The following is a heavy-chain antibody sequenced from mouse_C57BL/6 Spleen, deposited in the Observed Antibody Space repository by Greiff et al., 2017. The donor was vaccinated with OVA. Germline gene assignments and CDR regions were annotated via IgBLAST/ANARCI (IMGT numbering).Heavy chain of an antibody. CDR3: ATPYYYGSSYDLAY. J-gene: IGHJ3*01. CDR2: IWSDGST. D-gene: IGHD1-1*01. V-gene: IGHV2-6*03. Sequence: VMLVESGPGLVAPSQSLSITCTVSGFSLTSYGVHWVRQPPGKGLEWLVVIWSDGSTTYNSALKSRLSISKDNSKSQVFLKMNSLQTDDTAMYYCATPYYYGSSYDLAYWGQGTLVTVSA. CDR1: GFSLTSYG.